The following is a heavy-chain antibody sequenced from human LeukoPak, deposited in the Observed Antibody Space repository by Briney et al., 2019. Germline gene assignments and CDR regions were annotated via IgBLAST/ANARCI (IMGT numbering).Heavy chain of an antibody. Sequence: GGSLRLSCAASGFTFSTYWMHWVRQAPGKGLVWISRINRDGSGITYADSVKGRFTISRDNAKSILYLQMNSLRAEDTAVYYCARGGFGGYDSNFDYWGQGTLVTVSS. V-gene: IGHV3-74*01. CDR1: GFTFSTYW. CDR2: INRDGSGI. CDR3: ARGGFGGYDSNFDY. J-gene: IGHJ4*02. D-gene: IGHD5-12*01.